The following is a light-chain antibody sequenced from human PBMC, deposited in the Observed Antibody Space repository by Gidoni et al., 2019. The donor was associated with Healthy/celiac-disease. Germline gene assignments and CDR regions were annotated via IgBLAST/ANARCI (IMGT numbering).Light chain of an antibody. Sequence: IQMTQSPPTLSAFVGDRVTITCRASQSISSWLAWYQQKPGKAPKLLIYKASTLESGVPSRFSGSGAGTEFALTISSLQPDDFATYYCKQYSSYSWTFGQGTKVEIK. V-gene: IGKV1-5*03. CDR2: KAS. CDR1: QSISSW. CDR3: KQYSSYSWT. J-gene: IGKJ1*01.